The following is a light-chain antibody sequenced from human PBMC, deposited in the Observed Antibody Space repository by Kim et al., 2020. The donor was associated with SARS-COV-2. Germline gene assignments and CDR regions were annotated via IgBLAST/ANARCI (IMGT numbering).Light chain of an antibody. CDR2: DDD. CDR3: QSSDTTTVI. J-gene: IGLJ2*01. V-gene: IGLV6-57*01. CDR1: SGNIANNF. Sequence: GKTVTISCTRSSGNIANNFVQWYQQRPGSSPTTVIYDDDQRPSGVPDRFSGSIDSSSNSASLTISGLKTEDEADYYCQSSDTTTVIFGGGTQLTVL.